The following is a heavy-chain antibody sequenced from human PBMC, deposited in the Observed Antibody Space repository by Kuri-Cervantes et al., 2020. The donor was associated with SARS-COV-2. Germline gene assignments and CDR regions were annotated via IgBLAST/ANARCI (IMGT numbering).Heavy chain of an antibody. J-gene: IGHJ6*03. D-gene: IGHD5-12*01. Sequence: SVKVSCKASGGTFSSYAISWVRQAPGQGLEWMGGIIPIFGTANYAQKFQGRVTITTDESTSTAYMELSSLRSEDTAVYYCARAIREGGYSGYDRLYYYYYMDVWGKGTTVTVSS. CDR1: GGTFSSYA. CDR2: IIPIFGTA. V-gene: IGHV1-69*05. CDR3: ARAIREGGYSGYDRLYYYYYMDV.